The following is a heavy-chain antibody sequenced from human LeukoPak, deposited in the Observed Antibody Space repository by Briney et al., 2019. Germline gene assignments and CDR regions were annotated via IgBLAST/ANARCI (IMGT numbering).Heavy chain of an antibody. CDR1: GFTFSSYA. J-gene: IGHJ4*02. Sequence: GGSLRLSRAASGFTFSSYAMSWVRQAPGKGLEWVSSIGGSGGSPYYANSVKGRFSISRDNSKNTLYLEMNSLRDADTAVYYCAKGGIGSSSGLDYWGQGTLVTVSS. V-gene: IGHV3-23*01. CDR3: AKGGIGSSSGLDY. D-gene: IGHD5-18*01. CDR2: IGGSGGSP.